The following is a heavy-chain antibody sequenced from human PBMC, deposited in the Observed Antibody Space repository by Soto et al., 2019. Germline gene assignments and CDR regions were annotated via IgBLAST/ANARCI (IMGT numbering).Heavy chain of an antibody. V-gene: IGHV3-30-3*01. Sequence: PWGSLRLSCAASGFTFRSYAMHWVREAPGKGLEWVAVISYDGSNKYYADSVKGRFTISRDNSKNTLYLQMNSLRAEDTAVYYCARGPYSSSWYIWYYGMDVWGQGTTVTVSS. J-gene: IGHJ6*02. D-gene: IGHD6-13*01. CDR3: ARGPYSSSWYIWYYGMDV. CDR1: GFTFRSYA. CDR2: ISYDGSNK.